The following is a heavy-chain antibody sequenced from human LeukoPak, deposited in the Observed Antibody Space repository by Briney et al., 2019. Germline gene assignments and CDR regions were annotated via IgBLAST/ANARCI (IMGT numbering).Heavy chain of an antibody. CDR1: GFTFSSCS. J-gene: IGHJ4*02. D-gene: IGHD5-12*01. V-gene: IGHV3-21*01. Sequence: GGSLRLSCAASGFTFSSCSMNWVRQAPGKGLEWVSSISSSSSYIYYADSVKGRFTISRDNAKNSLYLQMNSLRAEDTAVYYCARDLRGYSGYDYPGYYFDYWGQGTLVTVSS. CDR3: ARDLRGYSGYDYPGYYFDY. CDR2: ISSSSSYI.